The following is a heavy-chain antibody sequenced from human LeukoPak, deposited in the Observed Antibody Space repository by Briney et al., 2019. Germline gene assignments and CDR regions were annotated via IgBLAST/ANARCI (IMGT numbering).Heavy chain of an antibody. V-gene: IGHV3-21*01. CDR2: ISSSSRYI. CDR3: ARDPELGYCSSTSCPIDY. Sequence: GGSLRLSCAASGLTFSGYTMNWVRQAPGKGLVWVSSISSSSRYIYYADSVKGRFTISRDNAKNSLYLQMNSLRAEDTAVYYCARDPELGYCSSTSCPIDYWGQGTLVTVSS. CDR1: GLTFSGYT. D-gene: IGHD2-2*01. J-gene: IGHJ4*02.